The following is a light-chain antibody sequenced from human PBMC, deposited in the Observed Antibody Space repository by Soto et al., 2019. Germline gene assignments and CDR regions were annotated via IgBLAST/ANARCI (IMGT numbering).Light chain of an antibody. V-gene: IGKV4-1*01. J-gene: IGKJ4*01. CDR1: QSLLYSSNNKNY. CDR3: QQYDSAPLT. CDR2: WAS. Sequence: DIVMTQSPDSLAVSLGERATINCKSSQSLLYSSNNKNYLAWYQQRPGQPPKLLIYWASTRESGVPDRFSGSGSGTDFTLTISSRQAEDVAVYYCQQYDSAPLTFGGGTQVELK.